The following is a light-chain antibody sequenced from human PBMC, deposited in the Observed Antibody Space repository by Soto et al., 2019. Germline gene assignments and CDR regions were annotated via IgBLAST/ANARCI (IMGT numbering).Light chain of an antibody. Sequence: QSVLSQPASVSGSPGQSITISCTVASSDVGNYNYVSWYQQHPGKAPKLIIYDVSNRPSGVSNRFSGSKSGNTASLTISGLQAEDEAAYYCSSYTSSTTLYVFGTGTKVTVL. CDR1: SSDVGNYNY. CDR3: SSYTSSTTLYV. V-gene: IGLV2-14*03. CDR2: DVS. J-gene: IGLJ1*01.